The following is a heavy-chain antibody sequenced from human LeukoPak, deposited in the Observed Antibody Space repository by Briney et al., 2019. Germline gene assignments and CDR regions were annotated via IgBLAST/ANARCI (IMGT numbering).Heavy chain of an antibody. CDR2: IKQDGSEE. V-gene: IGHV3-7*03. CDR1: GFTFNSHW. D-gene: IGHD3-10*01. J-gene: IGHJ4*02. CDR3: ARDRRGPFDY. Sequence: GSLKLSRSASGFTFNSHWMTWVRQAPGKGLEWVANIKQDGSEEYYVDSVKGRFTIARDNAMNSLYLQMNSLRAEDTAVYFCARDRRGPFDYWGQGTLVTVSS.